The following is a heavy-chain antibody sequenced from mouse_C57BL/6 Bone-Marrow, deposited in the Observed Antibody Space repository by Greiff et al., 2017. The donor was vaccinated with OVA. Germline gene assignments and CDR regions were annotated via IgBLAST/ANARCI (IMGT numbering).Heavy chain of an antibody. J-gene: IGHJ4*01. CDR2: INSDGGST. CDR1: EYEFPSHD. CDR3: ARTDGTSAMDY. Sequence: EVMLVESGGGLVQPGESLKLSCESNEYEFPSHDMSWVRKTPEKRLELVAAINSDGGSTCSPATMAGRFIISRDNTKKTLYLQMSSLRSEDTALYYCARTDGTSAMDYWGQGTSVTVSS. V-gene: IGHV5-2*01. D-gene: IGHD2-1*01.